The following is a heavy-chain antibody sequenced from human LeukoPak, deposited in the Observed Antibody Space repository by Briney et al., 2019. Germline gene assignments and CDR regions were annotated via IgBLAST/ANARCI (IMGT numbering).Heavy chain of an antibody. J-gene: IGHJ4*02. CDR1: GFIFSHFA. D-gene: IGHD6-13*01. Sequence: QSGGSLRLSCATSGFIFSHFAMHWVRQAPGKGLEWVALISYDGTKKYYADSVKGRFTISRDNSKNTLYLQMNSLRGEDTAVYYCAKVGSSWDFDYWGQGTLVAVSS. CDR3: AKVGSSWDFDY. V-gene: IGHV3-30*18. CDR2: ISYDGTKK.